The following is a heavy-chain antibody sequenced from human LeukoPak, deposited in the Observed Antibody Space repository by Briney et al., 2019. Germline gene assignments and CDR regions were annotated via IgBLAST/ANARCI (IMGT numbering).Heavy chain of an antibody. CDR3: ATLGIPSLVRGVIYIPDY. CDR2: FDPEDGET. V-gene: IGHV1-24*01. CDR1: GYTLTELS. J-gene: IGHJ4*02. D-gene: IGHD3-10*01. Sequence: GASVKVSCKVSGYTLTELSMHWVRQAPGKGLEWMGGFDPEDGETIYAQKFQGRVTMTEDTSTDTAYMELSSLRSEDTAVYYCATLGIPSLVRGVIYIPDYWGQGTLVTVSS.